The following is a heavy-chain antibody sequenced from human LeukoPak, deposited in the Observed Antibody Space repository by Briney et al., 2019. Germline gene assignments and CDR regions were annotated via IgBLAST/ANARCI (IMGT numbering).Heavy chain of an antibody. Sequence: PSETLSLTCAVSGGSISSSNWWSWVRQPPGKGLEWIGEIYHSGSTNYNPSLKSRVTISVDTSKNQFSLKLSSVTAADTAVYYCARLRGIYEEGSPFDPWGQGTLVTVSS. CDR1: GGSISSSNW. CDR3: ARLRGIYEEGSPFDP. V-gene: IGHV4-4*02. CDR2: IYHSGST. D-gene: IGHD5/OR15-5a*01. J-gene: IGHJ5*02.